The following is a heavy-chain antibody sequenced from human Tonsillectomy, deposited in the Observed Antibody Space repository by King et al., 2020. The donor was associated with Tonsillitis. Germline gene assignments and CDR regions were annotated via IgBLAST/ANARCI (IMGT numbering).Heavy chain of an antibody. CDR1: GSIFSDSA. CDR3: RRREDYGEWGSYYYGIDV. CDR2: IRSKSNSYAT. V-gene: IGHV3-73*01. D-gene: IGHD4-17*01. J-gene: IGHJ6*02. Sequence: VQLVESGGGLVQPGGSLKLSCAVSGSIFSDSAIHWVRQASGKGLEWVARIRSKSNSYATNYAASVKGRFTISRDESKNTAYLQMNSLTTEDTAVYYCRRREDYGEWGSYYYGIDVWGQGTTVTVSS.